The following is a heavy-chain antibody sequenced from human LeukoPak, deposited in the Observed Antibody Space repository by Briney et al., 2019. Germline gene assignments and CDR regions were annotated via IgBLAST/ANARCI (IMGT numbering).Heavy chain of an antibody. D-gene: IGHD5-12*01. Sequence: GGSLRLSCAASGFTVSSNYMSWVRQAPGKGLEWVSVIYSGGSTYYADSVKGRFTISRDNAKNSLYLQMNSLRAEDTAVYYCARKASGYYYYYGMDVWGQGTTVTVSS. J-gene: IGHJ6*02. CDR2: IYSGGST. CDR1: GFTVSSNY. CDR3: ARKASGYYYYYGMDV. V-gene: IGHV3-53*01.